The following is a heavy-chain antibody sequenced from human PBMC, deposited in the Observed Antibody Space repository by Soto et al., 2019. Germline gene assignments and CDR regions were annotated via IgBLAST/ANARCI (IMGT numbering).Heavy chain of an antibody. CDR3: ARSGYSYGNVYYYYGMDV. V-gene: IGHV1-69*01. J-gene: IGHJ6*02. CDR2: IIPIFGTA. D-gene: IGHD5-18*01. Sequence: QVQLVQSGAEVKKPGSSVKVSCKASGGTFSSYAISWVRQAPGQGLEWMGGIIPIFGTANYAQKFQGRVTITADESTSTAYMELSSLRSEDTVVYYCARSGYSYGNVYYYYGMDVWGQGTTVTVSS. CDR1: GGTFSSYA.